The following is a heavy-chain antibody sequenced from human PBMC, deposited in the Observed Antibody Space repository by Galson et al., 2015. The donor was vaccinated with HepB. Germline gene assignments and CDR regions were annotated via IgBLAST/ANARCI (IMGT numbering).Heavy chain of an antibody. CDR1: GGTFSNYA. Sequence: SCKASGGTFSNYAISWLRQAPGQGLEWMGGIIPIFGTANYAQKFQGRVTITADESTRTAYMEVSSLRSEDTALYYCARGAYSDSTGYYYAYWGQGTLVTVSS. V-gene: IGHV1-69*01. D-gene: IGHD3-22*01. CDR3: ARGAYSDSTGYYYAY. CDR2: IIPIFGTA. J-gene: IGHJ4*02.